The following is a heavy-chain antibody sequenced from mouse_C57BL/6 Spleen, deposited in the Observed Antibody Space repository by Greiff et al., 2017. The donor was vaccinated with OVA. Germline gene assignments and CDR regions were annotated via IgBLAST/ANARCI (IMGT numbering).Heavy chain of an antibody. D-gene: IGHD1-1*01. V-gene: IGHV1-82*01. Sequence: QVQLQQSGPELVKPGASVKISCKASGYAFSSSWMNWVKQRPGKGLEWIGRIYPGDGDTNYNGKFKGKATLTADKSSSTAYMQLSSRTSEDSAVYFCARGIITTGFYFDYWGQGTTLTVSS. CDR2: IYPGDGDT. J-gene: IGHJ2*01. CDR1: GYAFSSSW. CDR3: ARGIITTGFYFDY.